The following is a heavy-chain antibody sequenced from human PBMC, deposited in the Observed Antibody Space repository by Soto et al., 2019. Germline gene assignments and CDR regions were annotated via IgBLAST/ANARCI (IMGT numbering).Heavy chain of an antibody. V-gene: IGHV4-31*03. CDR2: IYYSGST. Sequence: SETLSLTCTVSGGSISSGGYYWSWIRQHPGKGLEWIGYIYYSGSTYYNPSLKSRVTISVDTSKNQFSLKLSSVTAADTAVYYCARDSDCNYRMDVWGQGTKVTVYS. CDR1: GGSISSGGYY. J-gene: IGHJ6*02. D-gene: IGHD2-21*02. CDR3: ARDSDCNYRMDV.